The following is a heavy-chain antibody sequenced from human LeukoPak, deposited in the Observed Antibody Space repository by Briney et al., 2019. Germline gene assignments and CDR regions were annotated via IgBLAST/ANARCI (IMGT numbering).Heavy chain of an antibody. J-gene: IGHJ4*02. CDR2: IGGSGGST. V-gene: IGHV3-23*01. CDR3: AKEWGLLSGDY. D-gene: IGHD5-12*01. Sequence: PGGSLRLSCAASGFTFSSYAMSWVRQAPGKGLEWVSAIGGSGGSTYYADSVKGRFTISRDNPKKTLYLQMDSLRAEDTAVYYCAKEWGLLSGDYWGQGTLVTVSS. CDR1: GFTFSSYA.